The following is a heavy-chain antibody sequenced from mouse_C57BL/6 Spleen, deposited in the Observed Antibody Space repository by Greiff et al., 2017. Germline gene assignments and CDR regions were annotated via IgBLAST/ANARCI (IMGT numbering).Heavy chain of an antibody. V-gene: IGHV1-52*01. CDR1: GYTFTSYW. D-gene: IGHD4-1*01. Sequence: QVQLQQPGAELVRPGSSVKLSCKASGYTFTSYWMHWVKQRPIQGLEWIGNIDPSDSETHYNQKFKDKATLTVDKSSSTAYMQLSSLTSEDSAVYYCARSRTGTYYFDYWGQGTTLTVSS. CDR2: IDPSDSET. J-gene: IGHJ2*01. CDR3: ARSRTGTYYFDY.